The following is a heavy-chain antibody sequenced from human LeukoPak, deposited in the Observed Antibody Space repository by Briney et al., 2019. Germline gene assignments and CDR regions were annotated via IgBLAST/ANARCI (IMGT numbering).Heavy chain of an antibody. CDR3: ARNVYGYFDY. Sequence: SETLSLTCTVSGGSISSYYWSWIRQPPGKGLEWIGYIYYSGSTNYNPSLESRVTISVDTSKNQFSLKLSSVTAADTAVYYCARNVYGYFDYWGQGTLVTVSS. J-gene: IGHJ4*02. CDR1: GGSISSYY. CDR2: IYYSGST. D-gene: IGHD1-1*01. V-gene: IGHV4-59*08.